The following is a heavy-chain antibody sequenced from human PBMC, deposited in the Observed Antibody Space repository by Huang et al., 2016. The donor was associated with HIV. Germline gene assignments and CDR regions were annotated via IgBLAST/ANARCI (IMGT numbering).Heavy chain of an antibody. CDR3: TRDTWYAPTWKRNAASFI. Sequence: QAQLMQSGGEVKKTGASVRVSCKASGYPFTSYGISWVRQAPGQGLEWVGWTGADNRYKDYAQKCKGRVTWTVDSATTTAYMELTGRTSDDTAVYYCTRDTWYAPTWKRNAASFIWGQGTMVTVSS. CDR1: GYPFTSYG. J-gene: IGHJ3*02. D-gene: IGHD2-8*01. CDR2: TGADNRYK. V-gene: IGHV1-18*01.